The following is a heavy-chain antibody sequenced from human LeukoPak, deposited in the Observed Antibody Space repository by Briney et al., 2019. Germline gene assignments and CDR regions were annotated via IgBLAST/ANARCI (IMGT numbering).Heavy chain of an antibody. D-gene: IGHD1-1*01. V-gene: IGHV1-24*01. CDR3: ATDSQLERRNHDFDI. J-gene: IGHJ3*02. CDR1: GYTLTELS. Sequence: GASVKVSCKVSGYTLTELSMHWVRQAPGKGLEWMGGFDPEDGETIYAQKFQGRVTMTEDTSTDTAYMELSSLRSEDTAVYYCATDSQLERRNHDFDIWGQGTMVTVSS. CDR2: FDPEDGET.